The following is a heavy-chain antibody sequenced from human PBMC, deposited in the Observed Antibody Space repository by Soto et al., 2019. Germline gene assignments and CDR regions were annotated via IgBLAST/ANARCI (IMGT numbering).Heavy chain of an antibody. Sequence: EAQLSESGGGLVQPGGSLRLSCVVSGFTFSSYAMNWVRQAPGKGLEWVSGISGSASSTDYADSVKGRFTISRDNSKNTLYLQMNSLRAEDTALYYCARGVHVCYWELMQSPPPDSWGQGTLVTVSS. CDR3: ARGVHVCYWELMQSPPPDS. J-gene: IGHJ4*02. V-gene: IGHV3-23*01. CDR2: ISGSASST. D-gene: IGHD3-10*01. CDR1: GFTFSSYA.